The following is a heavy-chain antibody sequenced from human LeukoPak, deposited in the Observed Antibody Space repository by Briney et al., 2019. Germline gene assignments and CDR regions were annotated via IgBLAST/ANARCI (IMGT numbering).Heavy chain of an antibody. CDR1: GYTFTSYD. Sequence: ASVTVSCKASGYTFTSYDINWVRQATGQGLEWMGWMNPNSGNTGYAQKFQGRVTMTSDTSIRTAYMELNSLRSEDTAVYYCARRDCSGGSCYSKVDWFDPWGQGTLVTVSS. J-gene: IGHJ5*02. V-gene: IGHV1-8*01. CDR3: ARRDCSGGSCYSKVDWFDP. D-gene: IGHD2-15*01. CDR2: MNPNSGNT.